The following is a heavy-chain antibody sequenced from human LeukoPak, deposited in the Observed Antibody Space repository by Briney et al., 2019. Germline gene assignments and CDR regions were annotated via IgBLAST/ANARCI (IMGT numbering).Heavy chain of an antibody. CDR1: GFSFSDYG. J-gene: IGHJ6*02. V-gene: IGHV3-74*01. CDR3: ARDLGEAWYYYYGMDV. D-gene: IGHD3-10*01. CDR2: INSDGSRT. Sequence: GGSLRLSCGASGFSFSDYGMHWVRQAPGKGLVWVSRINSDGSRTNYADSVKGRFTISRDNAKNTLYLQMNSLRAEDTAVYYCARDLGEAWYYYYGMDVWGQGTTVTVSS.